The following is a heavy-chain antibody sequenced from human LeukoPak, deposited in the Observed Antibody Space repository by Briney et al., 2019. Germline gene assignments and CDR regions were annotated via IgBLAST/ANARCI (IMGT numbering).Heavy chain of an antibody. J-gene: IGHJ4*02. CDR2: IYTSGST. CDR1: GDSISSASYY. D-gene: IGHD3-3*01. Sequence: SETLSLTCTVSGDSISSASYYWSWIRQPAGKGLEWIGRIYTSGSTNYNPSLKSRVTMSLDASRNQFSLRLTSVTAADTAVYFCARDEGVLRFLEYWGQGIQVAVSS. V-gene: IGHV4-61*02. CDR3: ARDEGVLRFLEY.